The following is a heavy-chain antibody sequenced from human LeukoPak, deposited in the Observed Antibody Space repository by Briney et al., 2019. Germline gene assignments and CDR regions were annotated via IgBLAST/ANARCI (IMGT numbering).Heavy chain of an antibody. CDR3: ATASNLYYYDSSGPPGWFDP. J-gene: IGHJ5*02. CDR2: IYYSGST. D-gene: IGHD3-22*01. CDR1: GGSISSGDYY. V-gene: IGHV4-31*03. Sequence: SETLSLTCTVSGGSISSGDYYWSWIRQHPGKGLEWIGYIYYSGSTYYNPSLKSRVTISVDTSKNQFSLKLSSVTAADTAVYDCATASNLYYYDSSGPPGWFDPWGQGTLVTVSS.